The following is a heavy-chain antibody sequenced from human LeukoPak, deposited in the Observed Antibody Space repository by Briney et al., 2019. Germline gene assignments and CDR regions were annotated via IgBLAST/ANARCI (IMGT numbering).Heavy chain of an antibody. Sequence: GGSLRLSCAASGFTFSRYSMHWVRQAPGKGLVWVSHVNSDGSGTDYADSVKGRFTISRDNAKNTLYLQMNSLRAEDTAVYYCARDDAYGDWGQGTLVTVSS. CDR2: VNSDGSGT. D-gene: IGHD4-17*01. V-gene: IGHV3-74*01. CDR3: ARDDAYGD. J-gene: IGHJ4*02. CDR1: GFTFSRYS.